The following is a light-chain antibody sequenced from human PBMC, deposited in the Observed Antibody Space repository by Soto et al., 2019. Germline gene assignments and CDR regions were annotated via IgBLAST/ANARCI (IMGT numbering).Light chain of an antibody. CDR3: KQLNSFPLT. V-gene: IGKV1-39*01. CDR1: HNIRNS. Sequence: DIQMTQSPSSLSASVGDRVTITCRASHNIRNSLNWYQQKPGKAPKFLIYASYSLQSGVQSRFSGSASGTDFTLTIRSLQPEDFATYSCKQLNSFPLTFGGGTQVEI. J-gene: IGKJ4*01. CDR2: ASY.